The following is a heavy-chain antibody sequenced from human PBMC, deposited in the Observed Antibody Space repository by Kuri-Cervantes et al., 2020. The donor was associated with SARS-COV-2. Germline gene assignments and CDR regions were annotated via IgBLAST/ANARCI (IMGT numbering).Heavy chain of an antibody. CDR3: ARVIIAVAGTDAFDI. Sequence: ETLSLTCEVSGFLFSASAIHWVRQGSGKGLEWVGRVSGKANTYETAYAASVKGRFTISRDDSKNMAYLQMNSLKTEDTTVYYCARVIIAVAGTDAFDIWGQGTMVTVSS. CDR1: GFLFSASA. D-gene: IGHD6-19*01. J-gene: IGHJ3*02. V-gene: IGHV3-73*01. CDR2: VSGKANTYET.